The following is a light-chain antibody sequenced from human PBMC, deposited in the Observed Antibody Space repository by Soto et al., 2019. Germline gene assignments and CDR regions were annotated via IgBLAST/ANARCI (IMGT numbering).Light chain of an antibody. V-gene: IGKV3-20*01. CDR2: GAS. CDR3: QPYGVSPIT. Sequence: SGEKHYTSCRASQSVNSRLAWYQHKPGQAPRLLISGASSRATGIPDRFIVSGSATDFELALRSLEPEDSALYNCQPYGVSPITNGQGTRRENK. J-gene: IGKJ5*01. CDR1: QSVNSR.